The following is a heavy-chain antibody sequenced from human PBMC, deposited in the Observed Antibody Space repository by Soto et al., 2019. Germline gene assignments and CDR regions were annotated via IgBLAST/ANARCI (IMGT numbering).Heavy chain of an antibody. Sequence: PSETLSLTCAVYGGSFSGYYWSWIRQPPGKGLEWIGEINHSGSTNYNPSLKSRVTISVDTSKNQFSLKLSSVTAADTAVYYCARGLVRYSNYYFDYWGQGTLVTVSS. CDR2: INHSGST. CDR3: ARGLVRYSNYYFDY. J-gene: IGHJ4*02. CDR1: GGSFSGYY. D-gene: IGHD4-4*01. V-gene: IGHV4-34*01.